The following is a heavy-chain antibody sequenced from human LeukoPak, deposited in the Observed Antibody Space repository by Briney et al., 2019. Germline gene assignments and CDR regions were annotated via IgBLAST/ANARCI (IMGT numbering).Heavy chain of an antibody. V-gene: IGHV3-30*18. CDR3: AKDRYSGSYQRVFDY. J-gene: IGHJ4*02. CDR1: GFTFSTYG. D-gene: IGHD1-26*01. Sequence: GGSLRLSCAASGFTFSTYGMHWVRQAPGKGLEWVALISYDGSNKSYADSLKGRFTISRDNSKNTLYLQMNSLRPEDTAVYYCAKDRYSGSYQRVFDYWGQGTLVTVSS. CDR2: ISYDGSNK.